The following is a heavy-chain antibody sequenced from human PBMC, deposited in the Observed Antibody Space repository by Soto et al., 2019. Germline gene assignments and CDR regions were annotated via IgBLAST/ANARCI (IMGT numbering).Heavy chain of an antibody. V-gene: IGHV3-33*01. Sequence: QVQLVESGGGVVQPGRSLRLSCAASGFTFSSYGMHWVRQAPGKGLEWVAVLWYDGSNKYYADSVKGRFTISRDNSKNTLYLQMNSLRAEDTAVYYCARGDRSGLHFDYWGQGTLVTVSS. CDR1: GFTFSSYG. CDR3: ARGDRSGLHFDY. CDR2: LWYDGSNK. J-gene: IGHJ4*02. D-gene: IGHD5-12*01.